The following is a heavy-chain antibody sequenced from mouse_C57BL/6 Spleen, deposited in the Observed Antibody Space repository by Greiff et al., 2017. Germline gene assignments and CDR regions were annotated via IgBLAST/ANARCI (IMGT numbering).Heavy chain of an antibody. CDR1: GFTFSSYT. CDR3: ARQRAYYSNYGYFDV. Sequence: EVPVVESGGGLVKPGGSLKLSCAASGFTFSSYTMSWVRQTPEKRLEWVATISGGGGNTYYPDSVKGRFTISRDNAKNTLYLQMSSLRSEDTALYYCARQRAYYSNYGYFDVWGTGTTVTVSS. D-gene: IGHD2-5*01. CDR2: ISGGGGNT. J-gene: IGHJ1*03. V-gene: IGHV5-9*01.